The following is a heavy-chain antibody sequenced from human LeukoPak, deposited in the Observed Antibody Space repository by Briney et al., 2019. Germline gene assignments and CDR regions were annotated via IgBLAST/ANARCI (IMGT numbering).Heavy chain of an antibody. CDR1: GYTFTSYG. V-gene: IGHV1-18*01. CDR3: ARATTNDLGYSSSWYSPIPPPRLMDV. D-gene: IGHD6-13*01. J-gene: IGHJ6*03. CDR2: ISAYNGNT. Sequence: GASVKVSRKASGYTFTSYGISWVRQAPGQGLEWMGWISAYNGNTNYAQKLQGRVTMTTDTSTSTAYMELRSLRSDDTAVYYCARATTNDLGYSSSWYSPIPPPRLMDVWGKGTTVTVSS.